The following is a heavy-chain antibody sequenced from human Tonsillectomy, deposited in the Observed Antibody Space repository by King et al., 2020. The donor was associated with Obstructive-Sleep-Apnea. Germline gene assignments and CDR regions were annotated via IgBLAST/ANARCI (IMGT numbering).Heavy chain of an antibody. J-gene: IGHJ5*02. CDR2: ISSGSDFI. CDR3: AGYAGGLDT. Sequence: VQLVESGGDLVQPGGSLRLSCAASGFTFSTYSMNWVRRAPGKGLEWIAYISSGSDFIYYADSVKGRFTISRDNAKNSLFLQMNSLRVEDTAVYYCAGYAGGLDTWGQGTLVTVSS. CDR1: GFTFSTYS. V-gene: IGHV3-48*01. D-gene: IGHD2-8*02.